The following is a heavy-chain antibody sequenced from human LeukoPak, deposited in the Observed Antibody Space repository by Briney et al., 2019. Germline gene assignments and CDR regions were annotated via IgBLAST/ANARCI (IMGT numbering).Heavy chain of an antibody. CDR3: AGSITYSSGYYRFDY. CDR1: GGSISSYY. V-gene: IGHV4-59*01. J-gene: IGHJ4*02. Sequence: SETLSLTCTVSGGSISSYYWSWIRQPPGKGLEWIGYIYYSGSTNYNPSLKSRVTISVDTSKNQFSLKLSSVTAADTAVYYCAGSITYSSGYYRFDYWGQGTLVTVSS. CDR2: IYYSGST. D-gene: IGHD3-22*01.